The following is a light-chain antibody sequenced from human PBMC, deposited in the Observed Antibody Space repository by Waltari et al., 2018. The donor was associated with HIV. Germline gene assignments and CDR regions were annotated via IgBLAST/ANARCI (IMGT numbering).Light chain of an antibody. J-gene: IGKJ4*01. CDR3: QQYGSSPLT. Sequence: EIVFTQPPGTLSLSTGERATLACRASQSVTRSFLSWYQQKPGQAPRLPIYGASSRATGIPDRFSGGGSGTDFTLTISRLEPEDFAVYYCQQYGSSPLTFGGGTKVDIK. CDR1: QSVTRSF. CDR2: GAS. V-gene: IGKV3-20*01.